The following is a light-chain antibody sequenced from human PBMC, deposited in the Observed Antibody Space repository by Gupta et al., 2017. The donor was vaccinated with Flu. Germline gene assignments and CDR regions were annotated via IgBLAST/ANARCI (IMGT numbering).Light chain of an antibody. CDR1: KNVSSSY. V-gene: IGKV3-20*01. J-gene: IGKJ1*01. Sequence: EILLTQSPATLPQFQGERATSPSRAGKNVSSSYLAWYQQKPGQAPRLLIYGESNRATGIPDRFSGSGSGTDFTLTISRLEPEDFAVYYCQQYGNSPLTFGQGTKVEIK. CDR2: GES. CDR3: QQYGNSPLT.